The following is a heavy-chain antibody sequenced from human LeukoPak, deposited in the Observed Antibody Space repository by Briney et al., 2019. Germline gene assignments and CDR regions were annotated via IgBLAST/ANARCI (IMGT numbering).Heavy chain of an antibody. CDR2: ISSSSSYI. V-gene: IGHV3-21*01. D-gene: IGHD2-8*01. CDR3: ARVLMVYAMDY. Sequence: GGSLRLSCAASGFTFSSYSMNWVRQAPGKGLEWVSSISSSSSYIYYADSVKGRSTISRDNAKNSLYLQMNSLRAEDTAVYYCARVLMVYAMDYWGQGTLVTVSS. J-gene: IGHJ4*02. CDR1: GFTFSSYS.